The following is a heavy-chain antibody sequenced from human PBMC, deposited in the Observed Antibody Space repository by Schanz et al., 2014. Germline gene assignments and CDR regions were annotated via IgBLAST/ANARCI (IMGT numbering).Heavy chain of an antibody. CDR1: GGSISTYY. J-gene: IGHJ2*01. V-gene: IGHV4-59*01. D-gene: IGHD4-17*01. CDR2: IYYSGST. Sequence: QVQLQESGPGLVKPSETLSLTCTVSGGSISTYYWSWIRQPPGKGLEWIGNIYYSGSTNYNPSLKSRVTISVDTSKNQFSLKLSSVTAADTAVYYCARALYDYGDYRLLWYFDLWGRGTLVTVSS. CDR3: ARALYDYGDYRLLWYFDL.